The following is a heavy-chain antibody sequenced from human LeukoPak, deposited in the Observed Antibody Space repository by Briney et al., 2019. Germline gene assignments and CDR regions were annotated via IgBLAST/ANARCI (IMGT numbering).Heavy chain of an antibody. D-gene: IGHD1-26*01. J-gene: IGHJ6*02. V-gene: IGHV1-2*02. CDR2: INPNSGDT. CDR1: GYTFTGYY. Sequence: ASVKVSCKASGYTFTGYYMHWLRQAPGQGLEWMGWINPNSGDTNYAQKFQGRVTMTRDTSISTAYMELSRLRSDDTAVYYCAGRGTNPDYYFGMDGWGQVTTVTV. CDR3: AGRGTNPDYYFGMDG.